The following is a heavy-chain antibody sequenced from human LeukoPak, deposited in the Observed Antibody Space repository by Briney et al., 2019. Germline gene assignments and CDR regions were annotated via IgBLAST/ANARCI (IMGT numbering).Heavy chain of an antibody. CDR3: ARDTEYSRFYYYYMDV. D-gene: IGHD6-6*01. V-gene: IGHV4-4*07. Sequence: PSETLSLTCTVSGGSINGYYWSWLRQPAGKGLEWIGRIYTSGSTNYNPSLKSRVTISVDTSKNQFSLKLSSVTAADTAVYYCARDTEYSRFYYYYMDVWGKGTTVTVSS. CDR1: GGSINGYY. CDR2: IYTSGST. J-gene: IGHJ6*03.